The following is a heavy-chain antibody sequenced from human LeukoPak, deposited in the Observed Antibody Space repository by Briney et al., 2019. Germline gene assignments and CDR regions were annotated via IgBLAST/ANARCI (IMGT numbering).Heavy chain of an antibody. CDR3: ARGHSGSYQRTDAFDI. J-gene: IGHJ3*02. CDR2: IWYDGSNE. Sequence: GGSLRLSCAASGFTFITYGMHWVRQAPGKGLEWVAVIWYDGSNEYYADSAKGRFTISRDNSKDTLYLQMNSLRAEDTAVYYCARGHSGSYQRTDAFDIWGQGTMVTVSS. V-gene: IGHV3-33*01. D-gene: IGHD1-26*01. CDR1: GFTFITYG.